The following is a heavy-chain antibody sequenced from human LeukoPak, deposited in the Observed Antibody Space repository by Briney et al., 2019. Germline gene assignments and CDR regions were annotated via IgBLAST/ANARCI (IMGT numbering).Heavy chain of an antibody. CDR2: ISWNSGSI. V-gene: IGHV3-9*01. Sequence: GGSLRLSCAASGFTFDDYAMHWVRQAPGKGLEWVSGISWNSGSIGYADSVKGRFTISRDNAKNSLYLQMNSLRAEDTALYYCAKDIFGGPSAYMDVWGKGTTVTISS. J-gene: IGHJ6*03. CDR1: GFTFDDYA. CDR3: AKDIFGGPSAYMDV. D-gene: IGHD3-10*01.